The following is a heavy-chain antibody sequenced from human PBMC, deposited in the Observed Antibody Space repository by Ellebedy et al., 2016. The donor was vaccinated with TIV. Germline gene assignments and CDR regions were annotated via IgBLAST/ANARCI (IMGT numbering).Heavy chain of an antibody. V-gene: IGHV3-23*01. Sequence: PGGSLTLSCAASGFTFSSYAMSWVRQAPGKGLEWVSAISGSGGSTYYADSLKGRFTISRDNSKNTLYLQMNSLRAEDTAVYYCAKGSDYDDSSGYSTDFGYWGQGTLVTVSS. CDR2: ISGSGGST. D-gene: IGHD3-22*01. CDR1: GFTFSSYA. CDR3: AKGSDYDDSSGYSTDFGY. J-gene: IGHJ4*02.